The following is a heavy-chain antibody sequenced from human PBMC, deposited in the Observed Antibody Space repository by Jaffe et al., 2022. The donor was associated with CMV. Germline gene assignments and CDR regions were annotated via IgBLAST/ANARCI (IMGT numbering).Heavy chain of an antibody. D-gene: IGHD2-2*01. CDR2: INPNSGVT. CDR1: GYTFTGYY. CDR3: AKDGGYSSSWRGSWFDP. V-gene: IGHV1-2*02. Sequence: QVQLVQSGAEVKKPGASVKVSCKASGYTFTGYYMNWVRQAPGQGLEWMGWINPNSGVTNYAQKFQGRVTMTRDTSINTAYMELSRLRSDDTAIYYCAKDGGYSSSWRGSWFDPWGQGTLVTVSS. J-gene: IGHJ5*02.